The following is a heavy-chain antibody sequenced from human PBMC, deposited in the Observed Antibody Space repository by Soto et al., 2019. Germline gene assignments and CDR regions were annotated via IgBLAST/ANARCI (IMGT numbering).Heavy chain of an antibody. CDR1: GGSISSYY. Sequence: PSETLSLTCTVSGGSISSYYWSWIRQPPGKGLEWIGYIYYSGSTNYNPSLKSRVTISVDTSKNQFSLKLSSVTAADTAVYYCARHKFPYGDPLDYWGQGTLVTVSS. J-gene: IGHJ4*02. CDR3: ARHKFPYGDPLDY. D-gene: IGHD4-17*01. CDR2: IYYSGST. V-gene: IGHV4-59*08.